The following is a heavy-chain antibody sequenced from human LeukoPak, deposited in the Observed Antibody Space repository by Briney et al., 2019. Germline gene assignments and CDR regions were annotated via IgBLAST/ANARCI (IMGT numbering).Heavy chain of an antibody. CDR2: ISGSGGST. V-gene: IGHV3-23*01. D-gene: IGHD6-19*01. CDR1: GFTFNSYA. J-gene: IGHJ3*02. CDR3: AKDRIAVAGHDAFDI. Sequence: GGSLRLSCAASGFTFNSYAMSWVRQAPGKGLEGVSAISGSGGSTYYADSVKGRFTMSRDNSKNTLYLQMNSLRAEDTAVYYCAKDRIAVAGHDAFDIWGQGTMVTVSS.